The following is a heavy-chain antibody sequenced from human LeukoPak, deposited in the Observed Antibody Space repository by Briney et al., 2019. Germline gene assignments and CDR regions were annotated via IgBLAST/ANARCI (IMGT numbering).Heavy chain of an antibody. D-gene: IGHD2-2*01. J-gene: IGHJ5*02. CDR2: IIPILGIA. CDR1: GGTFSSYT. V-gene: IGHV1-69*04. CDR3: AREGPAYCSSTSCYELGFDP. Sequence: SVKVSCKASGGTFSSYTISWVRQAPGQGLEWMGRIIPILGIANYEQKFQGRVTITADKSTSTAYMELSSLRSEDTAVYYCAREGPAYCSSTSCYELGFDPWGQGTLVTVSS.